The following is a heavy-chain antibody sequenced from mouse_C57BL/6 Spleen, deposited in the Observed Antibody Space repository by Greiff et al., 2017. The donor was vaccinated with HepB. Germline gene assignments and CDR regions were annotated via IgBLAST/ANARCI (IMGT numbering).Heavy chain of an antibody. CDR1: GYTFTDYN. CDR2: INPNNGGT. D-gene: IGHD2-10*01. J-gene: IGHJ1*03. CDR3: ARSLLLPLTGYFDV. V-gene: IGHV1-18*01. Sequence: EVQLQQSGPELVKPGASVKIPCKASGYTFTDYNMDWVKQSHGKSLEWIGDINPNNGGTIYNQKFKGKATLTVDKSSSTAYMELRSLTSEDTAVYYCARSLLLPLTGYFDVWGTGTTVTVSS.